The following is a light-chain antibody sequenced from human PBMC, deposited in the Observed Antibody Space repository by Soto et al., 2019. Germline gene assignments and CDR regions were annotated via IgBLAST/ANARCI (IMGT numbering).Light chain of an antibody. J-gene: IGLJ1*01. Sequence: QSALTQPPSASGSPGQLVTISCTGTSSDVGGYNYVSWYQQYPGKVPKLMIYEVNKRPSGVPDRFSGSKSGNTASLTVSGLQAEDEADYYCTSYAGGNNVFGTGTKVTVL. V-gene: IGLV2-8*01. CDR1: SSDVGGYNY. CDR3: TSYAGGNNV. CDR2: EVN.